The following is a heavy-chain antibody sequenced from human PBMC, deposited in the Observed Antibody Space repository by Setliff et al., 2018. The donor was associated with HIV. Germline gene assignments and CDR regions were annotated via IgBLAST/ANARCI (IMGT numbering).Heavy chain of an antibody. D-gene: IGHD2-8*01. V-gene: IGHV4-34*01. Sequence: SETLSLTCAVYGGSFSGYYWSWIRQPPGKGLEWIGEINHRGSTNYNPSLRSRVTISVDTSKNQFSLNLTSVTAADTAVYFCAGGPYCTNGACRDSVWYVDYWGQGTLVTVS. CDR3: AGGPYCTNGACRDSVWYVDY. J-gene: IGHJ4*02. CDR1: GGSFSGYY. CDR2: INHRGST.